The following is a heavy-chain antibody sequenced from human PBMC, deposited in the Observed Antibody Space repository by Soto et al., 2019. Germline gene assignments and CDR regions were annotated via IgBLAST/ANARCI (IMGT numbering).Heavy chain of an antibody. D-gene: IGHD6-13*01. CDR1: GESFNGYY. V-gene: IGHV4-34*01. Sequence: PSETLSLTCTAYGESFNGYYWSWIRQPPGKGLEWIGEIHHSGSTNYNPSLKSRVTFSIDTSKRQFSLKVRPVTAADTAVYYCARGKRGSSWYRGEEKYYYYGMDVWGQGTPVTSP. CDR3: ARGKRGSSWYRGEEKYYYYGMDV. CDR2: IHHSGST. J-gene: IGHJ6*02.